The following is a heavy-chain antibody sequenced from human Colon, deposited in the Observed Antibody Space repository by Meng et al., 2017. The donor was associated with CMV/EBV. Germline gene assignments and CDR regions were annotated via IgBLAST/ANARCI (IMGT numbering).Heavy chain of an antibody. CDR3: AGDGDYIYYYYGMDV. CDR2: VSWNSDYI. Sequence: SLKISCATSGFIFDNYAMHWVRQVPGKGLEWVSGVSWNSDYIGYADSVKGRFTISRDNAKNSLYLQMNSLRAEDTAVYYCAGDGDYIYYYYGMDVWGQGTTVTVSS. D-gene: IGHD4-17*01. J-gene: IGHJ6*02. V-gene: IGHV3-9*01. CDR1: GFIFDNYA.